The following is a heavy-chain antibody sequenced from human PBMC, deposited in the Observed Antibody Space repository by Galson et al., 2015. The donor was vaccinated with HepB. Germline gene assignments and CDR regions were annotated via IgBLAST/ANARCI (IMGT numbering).Heavy chain of an antibody. V-gene: IGHV5-10-1*01. CDR3: ARGEVVVTAIPSWFDP. Sequence: QSGAEVKKPGESLRISCKGSGYSFTSYWISWVRQMPGKGLEWMGRIDPSDSYTNYSPSFQGHVTISADKSISTAYLQWSSLKASDTAMYYCARGEVVVTAIPSWFDPWGQGTLVTVSS. D-gene: IGHD2-21*02. J-gene: IGHJ5*02. CDR1: GYSFTSYW. CDR2: IDPSDSYT.